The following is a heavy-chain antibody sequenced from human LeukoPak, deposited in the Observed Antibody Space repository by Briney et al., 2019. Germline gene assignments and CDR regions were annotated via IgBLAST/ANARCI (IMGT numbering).Heavy chain of an antibody. CDR2: INAGNGNT. D-gene: IGHD3-10*01. CDR1: GYTFTTYA. CDR3: ARDRLWFGELVSFDY. J-gene: IGHJ4*02. Sequence: GASVKVSCKASGYTFTTYAMHWVRQAPGQRLERMGWINAGNGNTKYSQKFQGRVTITRDTSASTAYMELSSLRSEDTAVYYCARDRLWFGELVSFDYWGQGTLVTVSS. V-gene: IGHV1-3*01.